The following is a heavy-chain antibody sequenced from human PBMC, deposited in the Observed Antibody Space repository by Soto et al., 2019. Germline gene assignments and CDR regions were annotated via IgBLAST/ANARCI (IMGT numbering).Heavy chain of an antibody. V-gene: IGHV3-30-3*01. CDR1: AFTLSKFA. Sequence: QVQLVESGGGVVQPGRSLRLSCAASAFTLSKFAMHWVHQAPGKGLEWVAVTSKDGINTYYADSVKGRFTISRDNSKSTIYLQMNSLRTEDTALYYCARGNMDVWGQGTTVTVSS. CDR3: ARGNMDV. J-gene: IGHJ6*02. CDR2: TSKDGINT. D-gene: IGHD1-1*01.